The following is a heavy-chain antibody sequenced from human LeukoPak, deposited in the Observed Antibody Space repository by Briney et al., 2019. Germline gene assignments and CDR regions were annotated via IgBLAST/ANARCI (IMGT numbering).Heavy chain of an antibody. J-gene: IGHJ6*02. V-gene: IGHV3-7*01. Sequence: GGSLRLSCAASGFTFSSYWMSWVRQAPGKGLEWVANIKQDGSEKYYVDSVKGRFTISRDNAKNSLFLQMNSLRAEDTAVYYCAKFLQYCSGGDCSYGMDVWGQGTTVTVSS. CDR3: AKFLQYCSGGDCSYGMDV. D-gene: IGHD2-15*01. CDR2: IKQDGSEK. CDR1: GFTFSSYW.